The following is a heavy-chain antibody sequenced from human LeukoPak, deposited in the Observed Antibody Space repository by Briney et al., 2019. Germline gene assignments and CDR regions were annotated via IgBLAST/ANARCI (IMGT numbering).Heavy chain of an antibody. D-gene: IGHD1-26*01. J-gene: IGHJ4*02. V-gene: IGHV5-51*01. CDR3: AKSHGGGATHS. Sequence: GESLQISCEASRYSFTTYWIGWVRPMPGKGLEWMGIICPGDSDTRYSPSFQGQVTISADKSTSTAYLQWSSLKASDTAMYYCAKSHGGGATHSWGQGTLVTVST. CDR1: RYSFTTYW. CDR2: ICPGDSDT.